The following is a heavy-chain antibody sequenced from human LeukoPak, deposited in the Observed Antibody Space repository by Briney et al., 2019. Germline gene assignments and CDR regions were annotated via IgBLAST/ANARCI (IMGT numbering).Heavy chain of an antibody. V-gene: IGHV3-23*01. J-gene: IGHJ4*02. CDR1: GFTFSSHA. Sequence: GGSLRLSCAASGFTFSSHAMSWVRQAPGKGLEWVSAISGSGGSTYYADSVKGRFTISRDNSKSTLYLQMNSLSAEDTAVYYCAKSAYYNILTGYYNFEYWGQGALVTVSS. D-gene: IGHD3-9*01. CDR2: ISGSGGST. CDR3: AKSAYYNILTGYYNFEY.